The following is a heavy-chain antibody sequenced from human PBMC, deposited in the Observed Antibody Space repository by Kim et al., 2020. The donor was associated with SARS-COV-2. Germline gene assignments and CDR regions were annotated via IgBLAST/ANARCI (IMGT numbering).Heavy chain of an antibody. CDR1: GFTFSSYG. CDR2: ISYDGSNK. D-gene: IGHD5-18*01. Sequence: GGSLRLSCAASGFTFSSYGMHWVRQAPGKGLEWVAVISYDGSNKYYADSVKGRFTISRDNSKNTLYLQMNSLRAEDTAVYYCAKELGLWFSGYYYGMDVWGQGTTVTVSS. CDR3: AKELGLWFSGYYYGMDV. J-gene: IGHJ6*02. V-gene: IGHV3-30*18.